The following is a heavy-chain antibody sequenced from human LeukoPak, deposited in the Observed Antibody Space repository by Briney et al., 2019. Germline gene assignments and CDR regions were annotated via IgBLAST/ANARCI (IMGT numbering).Heavy chain of an antibody. J-gene: IGHJ5*02. V-gene: IGHV4-39*01. CDR1: SSYS. CDR2: IYYSGNT. D-gene: IGHD3-16*02. Sequence: SSYSMNWVREPPGKELEWIGSIYYSGNTYYNSSLKSRVTISVDTSKNQFSLKLSSVTAADTAVYYCARRPLNYDYVWGSYHYTGWFDPWGQGTLVTVSS. CDR3: ARRPLNYDYVWGSYHYTGWFDP.